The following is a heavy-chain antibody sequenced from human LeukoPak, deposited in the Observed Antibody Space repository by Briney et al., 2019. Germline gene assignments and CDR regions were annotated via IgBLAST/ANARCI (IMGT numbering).Heavy chain of an antibody. CDR3: ASGAWATRLHS. CDR2: VFDGKTT. Sequence: ASDTLSLTCAVYGESLNYYYWSWIRQSPEKGLERIGEVFDGKTTNYNPSLKSRVTISAVTSSNQFSLNLKSVTAADTAVYYCASGAWATRLHSWAQGTLVIVSS. J-gene: IGHJ4*02. V-gene: IGHV4-34*12. D-gene: IGHD5-24*01. CDR1: GESLNYYY.